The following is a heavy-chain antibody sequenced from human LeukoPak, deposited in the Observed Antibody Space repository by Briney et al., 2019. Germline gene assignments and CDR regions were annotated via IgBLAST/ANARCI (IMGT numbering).Heavy chain of an antibody. V-gene: IGHV3-33*01. CDR2: IWYDGSNK. Sequence: GRSLRLSCAASGFTFSSYGMHWVRQAPGKGLEWVAVIWYDGSNKYYADSVKGRFTISRDNSKNTLYLQMNSLRAEDTAVYYCAREPSLAARVIDYWGQGTLVTVSS. CDR1: GFTFSSYG. D-gene: IGHD6-6*01. J-gene: IGHJ4*02. CDR3: AREPSLAARVIDY.